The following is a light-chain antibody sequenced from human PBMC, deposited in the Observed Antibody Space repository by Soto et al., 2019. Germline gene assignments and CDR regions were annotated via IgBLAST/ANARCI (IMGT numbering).Light chain of an antibody. CDR2: EVS. J-gene: IGLJ1*01. Sequence: QSVLTQPASVSGSPGQPITISCTGTSSDVGGYNYVSWYQHHPGKAPKVMIYEVSNRPSGISNRFSGSKSVNTASLTISGLQAEDEADYYCSSYKTGSTLVFGTGTKVTVL. CDR1: SSDVGGYNY. CDR3: SSYKTGSTLV. V-gene: IGLV2-14*01.